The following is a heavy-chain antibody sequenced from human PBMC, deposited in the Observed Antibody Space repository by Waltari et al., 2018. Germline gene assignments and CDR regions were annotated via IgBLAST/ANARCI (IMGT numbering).Heavy chain of an antibody. V-gene: IGHV3-74*01. CDR2: INYEGTQT. J-gene: IGHJ5*02. CDR1: GLNFGSSW. D-gene: IGHD1-26*01. CDR3: VRARWDYLYFDT. Sequence: EVQLLESGGTIVQPGGSLKVACAASGLNFGSSWMHWVRQTPGKGLMWVSDINYEGTQTKYADSVRGRFTISRDNAKSTLYLQMTDLRAEDTAVYFCVRARWDYLYFDTWGQGTLVTVSS.